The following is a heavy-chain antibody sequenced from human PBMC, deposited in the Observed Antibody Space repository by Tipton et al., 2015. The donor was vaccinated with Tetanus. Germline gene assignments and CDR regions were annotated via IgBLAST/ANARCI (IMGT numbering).Heavy chain of an antibody. J-gene: IGHJ4*02. CDR2: IWYDGSNK. CDR3: ARGTSRIVYYFDY. V-gene: IGHV3-33*01. D-gene: IGHD2-21*01. Sequence: RSLRLSCAASGFTFSSYGMHWVRQAPGKGLEWVAVIWYDGSNKYYADSVKGRFTNSRDNSKNTLYLQMNSLRAEDTAVYYCARGTSRIVYYFDYWGQGTLVTVSS. CDR1: GFTFSSYG.